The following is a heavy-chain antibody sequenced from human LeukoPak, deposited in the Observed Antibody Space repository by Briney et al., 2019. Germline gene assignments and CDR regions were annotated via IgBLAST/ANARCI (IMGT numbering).Heavy chain of an antibody. CDR1: GFTFSSYS. CDR3: AGDAYAYDYVWGSYRYTPYYFDY. Sequence: GGSLRLSCAASGFTFSSYSMNWVRQAPGKGLEWVSSISSSSSYIYYADSVKGRFTISRDNAKNSLYLQMNSLRAEDTAVYYCAGDAYAYDYVWGSYRYTPYYFDYWGQGTLVTVSS. J-gene: IGHJ4*02. CDR2: ISSSSSYI. D-gene: IGHD3-16*02. V-gene: IGHV3-21*01.